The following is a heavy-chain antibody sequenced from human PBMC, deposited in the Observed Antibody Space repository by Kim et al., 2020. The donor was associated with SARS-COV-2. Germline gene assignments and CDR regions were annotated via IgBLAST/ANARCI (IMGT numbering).Heavy chain of an antibody. Sequence: GGSLRLSCAASGFTFGTYSMSWVRQAPGKGLEWVSGISGSCGSTYYADSVKGRFTISRDSSKNTLYLQMNSLTADDTALYYCARPRSCSSSSCSVDYWG. CDR2: ISGSCGST. CDR1: GFTFGTYS. V-gene: IGHV3-23*01. D-gene: IGHD2-2*01. CDR3: ARPRSCSSSSCSVDY. J-gene: IGHJ4*01.